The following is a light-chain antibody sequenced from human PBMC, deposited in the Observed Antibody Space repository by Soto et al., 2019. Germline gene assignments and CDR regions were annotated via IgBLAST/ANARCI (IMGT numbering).Light chain of an antibody. CDR3: CSYAGSYTFV. V-gene: IGLV2-11*01. Sequence: QPVRTQPRSVSGSPGQSVTISCTGTSSDVGGHNYVSWYQQHPGKAPKLMIYDVSKRPSGVPDRFSGSKSGNTASLTISGLQAEDEADYYCCSYAGSYTFVFGTGTKVTVL. CDR2: DVS. CDR1: SSDVGGHNY. J-gene: IGLJ1*01.